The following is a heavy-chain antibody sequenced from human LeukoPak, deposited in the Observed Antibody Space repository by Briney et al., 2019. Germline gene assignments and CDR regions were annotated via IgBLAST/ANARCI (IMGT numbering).Heavy chain of an antibody. CDR1: GGSISSYY. CDR2: IYYSGST. Sequence: KPSENLSLTCTGSGGSISSYYWSWIRQPPGKGLGGIGYIYYSGSTNYNPSLKSRVTISVDTSKNQFSLKLSSVTAADTAVYYCARDANPSVLRYFDWLSPGAFDIWGQGTMVTVSS. CDR3: ARDANPSVLRYFDWLSPGAFDI. J-gene: IGHJ3*02. D-gene: IGHD3-9*01. V-gene: IGHV4-59*01.